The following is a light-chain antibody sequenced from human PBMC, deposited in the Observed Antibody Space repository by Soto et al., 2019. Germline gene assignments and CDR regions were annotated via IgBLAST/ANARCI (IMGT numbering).Light chain of an antibody. CDR1: QSVLSK. V-gene: IGKV3-15*01. CDR3: QQYNNWPIT. CDR2: GAF. Sequence: EIVMTQSPATLYVSPGERATLSCRASQSVLSKLAWYQQKPGQAPRLLIYGAFTRATDIPGRFSGSGSGTEFTLTISSLQSEDFAVYYCQQYNNWPITFGQGTRLEIK. J-gene: IGKJ5*01.